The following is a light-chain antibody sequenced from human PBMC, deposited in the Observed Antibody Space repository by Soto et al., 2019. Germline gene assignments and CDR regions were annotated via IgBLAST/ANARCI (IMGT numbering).Light chain of an antibody. CDR2: GAS. CDR3: QQYGSSPPT. Sequence: EIVWTQSPGTLSLSPGERATLSCRASRSVSNNYVAWYQRKPGQAPRLLIYGASSRTTDIPRRFSGSGSGTDFHLTITSLEPEDFAVYYCQQYGSSPPTFGQGTKVE. V-gene: IGKV3-20*01. J-gene: IGKJ1*01. CDR1: RSVSNNY.